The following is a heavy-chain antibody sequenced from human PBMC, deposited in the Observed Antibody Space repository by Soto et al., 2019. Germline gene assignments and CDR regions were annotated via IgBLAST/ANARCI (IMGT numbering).Heavy chain of an antibody. J-gene: IGHJ4*02. CDR3: ARGGLVVPAWKTYYFDY. CDR1: GFTFSSYA. D-gene: IGHD2-2*01. Sequence: GGSLRLSCAASGFTFSSYAMHWVRQAPGKGLEWVAVISYDGSNKYYADSVKGRFTISRDNSKNTLYLQMNSLRAEDTAVYYCARGGLVVPAWKTYYFDYWGQGTLVTVSS. V-gene: IGHV3-30-3*01. CDR2: ISYDGSNK.